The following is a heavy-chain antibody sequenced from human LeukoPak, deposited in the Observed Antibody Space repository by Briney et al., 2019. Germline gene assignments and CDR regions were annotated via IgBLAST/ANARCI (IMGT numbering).Heavy chain of an antibody. Sequence: GRSLRLSCAASGFTFSSYGMHWVRQAPGKGLEWVAVIWYDGSNKYYADSVKGRFTISRDNSKNTLYLQMNSLRAEDTAVYYCARDLLVRGVIGGHWGQGTLVTVSS. V-gene: IGHV3-33*01. D-gene: IGHD3-10*01. J-gene: IGHJ4*02. CDR2: IWYDGSNK. CDR3: ARDLLVRGVIGGH. CDR1: GFTFSSYG.